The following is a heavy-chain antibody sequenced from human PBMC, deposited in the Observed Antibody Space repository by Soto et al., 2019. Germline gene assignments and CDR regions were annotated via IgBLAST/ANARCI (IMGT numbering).Heavy chain of an antibody. D-gene: IGHD3-10*01. Sequence: GASVKVSCKVSGYTLTELSMHWVRQAPGKGLEWMGGFDPEDGETIYAQKFQGRVTMTEDTSTSTAYMELSSLRSEDTAVYYCARDLYGSGSFDYWGQGTLVTVSS. CDR2: FDPEDGET. J-gene: IGHJ4*02. CDR3: ARDLYGSGSFDY. V-gene: IGHV1-24*01. CDR1: GYTLTELS.